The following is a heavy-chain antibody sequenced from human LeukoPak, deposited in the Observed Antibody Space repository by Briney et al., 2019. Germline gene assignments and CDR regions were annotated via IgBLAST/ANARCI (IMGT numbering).Heavy chain of an antibody. CDR3: ARVPRQQDNWFDP. D-gene: IGHD6-13*01. V-gene: IGHV4-34*01. CDR2: INHSGST. J-gene: IGHJ5*02. Sequence: SETLSLTCAVYGGSFSGYYWSWIRQPPGKGLEWIGEINHSGSTNYNPSLKSRVTISVDTSKNQFSLKLSSVTAADTAVYYCARVPRQQDNWFDPWGQGTLVTVSS. CDR1: GGSFSGYY.